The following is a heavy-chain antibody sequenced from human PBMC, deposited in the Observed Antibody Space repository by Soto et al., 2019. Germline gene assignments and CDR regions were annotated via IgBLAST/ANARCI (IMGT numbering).Heavy chain of an antibody. V-gene: IGHV3-23*01. J-gene: IGHJ4*02. D-gene: IGHD1-26*01. Sequence: EVQLLESGGGLIQPGGSLRLSCAASEFTFSGSTMSWVRQAPGKGLEWVSSISRSGGNTYYADSVKGRFTISRDNSKNTLYLQMNSLRAEDTAVYHCAKDQRWDVPHYYDSWGQGTLVTVSS. CDR1: EFTFSGST. CDR2: ISRSGGNT. CDR3: AKDQRWDVPHYYDS.